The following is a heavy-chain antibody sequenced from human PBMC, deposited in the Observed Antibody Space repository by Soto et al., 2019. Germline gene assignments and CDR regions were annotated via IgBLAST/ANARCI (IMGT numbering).Heavy chain of an antibody. CDR1: GGSISSGGYY. CDR2: IYYSGST. D-gene: IGHD6-6*01. CDR3: ALSSIAASPRSLGGGAYGMDD. Sequence: QVRLQESGPGLVKPSQTLSLTCTVSGGSISSGGYYWSWIRQHPGYGLEWIGYIYYSGSTYYNPALKSPGTISVDTSKDQFSLKLSSVTAADTAVSYCALSSIAASPRSLGGGAYGMDDWGQGTTVTVSS. J-gene: IGHJ6*02. V-gene: IGHV4-31*04.